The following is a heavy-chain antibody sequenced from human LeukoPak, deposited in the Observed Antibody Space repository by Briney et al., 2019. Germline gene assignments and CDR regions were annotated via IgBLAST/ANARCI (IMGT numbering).Heavy chain of an antibody. Sequence: GASVKVSCKASGGTFNNFAICWVRQAPGQGLEWMGGIFPVFGTPTYAQKFQGRVTITADESTRTAHMELSSLRSDDTAVYYCATFRFWSGYSTDYWGQGTLVTVSS. CDR2: IFPVFGTP. CDR1: GGTFNNFA. V-gene: IGHV1-69*13. D-gene: IGHD3-3*01. J-gene: IGHJ4*02. CDR3: ATFRFWSGYSTDY.